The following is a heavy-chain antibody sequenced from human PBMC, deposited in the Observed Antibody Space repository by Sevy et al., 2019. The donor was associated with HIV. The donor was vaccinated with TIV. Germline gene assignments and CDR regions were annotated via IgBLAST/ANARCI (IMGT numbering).Heavy chain of an antibody. CDR2: ISSNGDNA. J-gene: IGHJ4*02. D-gene: IGHD3-9*01. CDR1: GFAFRTYA. V-gene: IGHV3-30-3*01. Sequence: GGSLRFSCAASGFAFRTYAFHWVRQAPGRGLEWVGLISSNGDNAFYANSVRGRFTISRDNSMNTLYLELNNLTPDDTAVYYCARGPEWELTSFLSHRGQGTLVTVSS. CDR3: ARGPEWELTSFLSH.